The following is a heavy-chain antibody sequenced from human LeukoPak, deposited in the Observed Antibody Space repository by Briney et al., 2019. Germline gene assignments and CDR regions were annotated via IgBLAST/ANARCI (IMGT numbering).Heavy chain of an antibody. CDR2: MNPNSSNT. CDR1: GYTFTIYD. J-gene: IGHJ4*02. CDR3: AGGLLSRRTDY. V-gene: IGHV1-8*02. Sequence: ASVKLSCTASGYTFTIYDINWVWHAPAQGLEWMGWMNPNSSNTGYAQKFQGRVTMTRDTSISKAYMELRSLRSEAAAADYCAGGLLSRRTDYWGQAALV.